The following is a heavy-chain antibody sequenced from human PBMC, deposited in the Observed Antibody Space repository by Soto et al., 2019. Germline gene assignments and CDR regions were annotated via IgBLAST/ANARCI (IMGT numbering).Heavy chain of an antibody. Sequence: GGSLRLSCAASVFTVSTYGMHWVRQAPGKGLEWVAAMSYDGTKQYYVDSVKGRFTISRDNSRNTLFLQLNSLRDEDTAVYYCAKEYGSTWIDHWGQGTPVTVSS. D-gene: IGHD6-13*01. CDR2: MSYDGTKQ. V-gene: IGHV3-30*18. CDR3: AKEYGSTWIDH. CDR1: VFTVSTYG. J-gene: IGHJ4*02.